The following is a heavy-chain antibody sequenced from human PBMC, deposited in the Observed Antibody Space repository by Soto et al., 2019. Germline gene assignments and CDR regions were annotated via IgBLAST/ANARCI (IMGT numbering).Heavy chain of an antibody. Sequence: SETLSLTCVVSGGSINSGGHSWNWIRQPPGKGLEWIGYIYHSGSTYYNPSLKSRVTISVDTSKNQFSLKLSSVTAADTAVYYCARGSMNYDFWSGSRDAFDIWGQGTMVTVSS. D-gene: IGHD3-3*01. V-gene: IGHV4-30-2*05. CDR2: IYHSGST. CDR1: GGSINSGGHS. CDR3: ARGSMNYDFWSGSRDAFDI. J-gene: IGHJ3*02.